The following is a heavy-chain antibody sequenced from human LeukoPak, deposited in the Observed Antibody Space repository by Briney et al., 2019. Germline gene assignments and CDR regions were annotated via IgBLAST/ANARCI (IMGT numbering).Heavy chain of an antibody. CDR2: ISSSSSYI. CDR3: ASVRYFDWLFDY. J-gene: IGHJ4*02. V-gene: IGHV3-21*01. Sequence: PGGSLRLSCAASGFTFSSYSMNWVRQAPGQGLEWVSSISSSSSYIYYADSVKGRFTISRDNAKNSLYLQMNSLRAEDTAVYYCASVRYFDWLFDYWGQGTLVTVSS. D-gene: IGHD3-9*01. CDR1: GFTFSSYS.